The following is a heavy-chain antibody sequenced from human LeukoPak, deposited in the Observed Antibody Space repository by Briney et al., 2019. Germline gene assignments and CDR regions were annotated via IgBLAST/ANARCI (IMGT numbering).Heavy chain of an antibody. J-gene: IGHJ6*03. CDR2: IYYSGST. D-gene: IGHD2-15*01. V-gene: IGHV4-30-4*08. Sequence: PSQTLSLTCTVSGGSISSGDYYWSWIRQPPGKGLEWIGYIYYSGSTYYNPSLKSRVTISVDTSKNQFSLKLSSVTAADTAVYYCARQYCSDGSCQIYYYYMDVWGKGTTVTVSS. CDR3: ARQYCSDGSCQIYYYYMDV. CDR1: GGSISSGDYY.